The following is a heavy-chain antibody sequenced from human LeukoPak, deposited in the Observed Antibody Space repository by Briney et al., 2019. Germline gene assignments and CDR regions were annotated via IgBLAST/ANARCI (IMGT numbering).Heavy chain of an antibody. Sequence: ASVKVSCKASGYTFTSYYMYWVRQAPGQGLEWMGKINPSGGSTSYAQKFQGRVTMTRDTSTSTVYMELSSLRSEDTAVYYCARGLRPTGIFDYWGQGTLVTVSS. CDR2: INPSGGST. D-gene: IGHD4-11*01. V-gene: IGHV1-46*01. CDR1: GYTFTSYY. J-gene: IGHJ4*02. CDR3: ARGLRPTGIFDY.